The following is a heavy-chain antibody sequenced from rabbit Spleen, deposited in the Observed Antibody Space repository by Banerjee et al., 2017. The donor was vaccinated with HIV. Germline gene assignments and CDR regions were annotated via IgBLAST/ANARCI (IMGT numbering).Heavy chain of an antibody. D-gene: IGHD1-1*01. Sequence: QSLEESGGDLVKPGASLTLTCTASGFSFSSNEYMCWVRQAPGKGLEWISCINTATGKPVYATWAKGRFTISKTSSTTVTLQMTSLAAADTATYFCARTRTFDLWGPGTLVTVS. CDR1: GFSFSSNEY. V-gene: IGHV1S40*01. CDR2: INTATGKP. CDR3: ARTRTFDL. J-gene: IGHJ4*01.